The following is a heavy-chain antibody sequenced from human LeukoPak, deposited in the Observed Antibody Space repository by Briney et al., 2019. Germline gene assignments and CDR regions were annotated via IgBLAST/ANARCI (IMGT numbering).Heavy chain of an antibody. CDR2: ITSDGSDI. D-gene: IGHD1-1*01. V-gene: IGHV3-74*01. Sequence: PGGSLRLSCAASGFTFSSYAMHWVRQAPGKGLVWVSRITSDGSDIVYADSVKGRFTISRDNAKNTLYLQMNSLRVEDTVFYYCARGGDGTTDLDYWGQGTLVTVSS. CDR1: GFTFSSYA. CDR3: ARGGDGTTDLDY. J-gene: IGHJ4*01.